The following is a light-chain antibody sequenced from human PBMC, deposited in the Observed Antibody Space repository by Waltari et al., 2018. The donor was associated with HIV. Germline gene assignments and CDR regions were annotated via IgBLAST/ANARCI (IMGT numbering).Light chain of an antibody. CDR1: QGISSY. CDR3: QRLNSYRFT. V-gene: IGKV1-9*01. CDR2: TAS. J-gene: IGKJ3*01. Sequence: DSQLTQSPSFLSASVGDRVTITCRASQGISSYLAWYQQKPGKAPKLLIYTASILQSGVPSRFSGSGSGTEFTLTISSLQPEDFATYYCQRLNSYRFTFCPGTKVDIK.